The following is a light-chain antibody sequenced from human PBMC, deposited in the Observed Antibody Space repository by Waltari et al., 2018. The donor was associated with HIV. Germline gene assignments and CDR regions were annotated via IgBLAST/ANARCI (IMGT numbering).Light chain of an antibody. CDR3: CSYVGRWV. V-gene: IGLV2-23*02. J-gene: IGLJ2*01. CDR1: KSNVGGH. CDR2: YVT. Sequence: QSALTQPASVSGSPGQSISISCLGVKSNVGGHVSWYQHNPGKAPKVIIYYVTERPSGVSHRFSGSRSGNTASLTISGLQAEDEADYYCCSYVGRWVFGGGTTLTVL.